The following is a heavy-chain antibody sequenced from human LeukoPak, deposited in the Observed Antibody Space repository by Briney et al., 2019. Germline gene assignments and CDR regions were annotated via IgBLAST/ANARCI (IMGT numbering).Heavy chain of an antibody. D-gene: IGHD3-10*01. CDR3: AKDYYGSGQSFDY. Sequence: GGSLRLPCAASGFTFSSYGMHWVRRAPGKGLEWVAVISYDGSNKYYADSVKGRFTISRDNSKNTLYLQMNSLRAEDTAVYYCAKDYYGSGQSFDYWGQGTLVTVSS. J-gene: IGHJ4*02. CDR2: ISYDGSNK. CDR1: GFTFSSYG. V-gene: IGHV3-30*18.